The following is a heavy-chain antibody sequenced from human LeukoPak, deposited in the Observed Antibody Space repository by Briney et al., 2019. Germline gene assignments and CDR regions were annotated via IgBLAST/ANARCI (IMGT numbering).Heavy chain of an antibody. CDR1: GFTFDDYA. CDR2: ISWNSGSI. Sequence: GGSLRLSCAASGFTFDDYAMHWVRQAPGKGLEWVSGISWNSGSIGYADSVKGRFTISRDNAKNSLYLQMNSLRAEDMALYYCAKDLAAMVTVAFDIWGQGTMVTVSS. V-gene: IGHV3-9*03. CDR3: AKDLAAMVTVAFDI. D-gene: IGHD5-18*01. J-gene: IGHJ3*02.